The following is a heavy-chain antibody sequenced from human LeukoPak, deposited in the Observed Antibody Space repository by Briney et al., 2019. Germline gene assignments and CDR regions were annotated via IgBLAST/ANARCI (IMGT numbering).Heavy chain of an antibody. D-gene: IGHD2-15*01. CDR2: IYYSGST. V-gene: IGHV4-61*01. CDR3: ARDSGHCSGGSCPAWGMDV. Sequence: SETLSLTCTVSGGSVSSGSYYWSWIRQPPGKGLEWIGYIYYSGSTNYNPSLKSRVTISVDTSKNQFSLKLSSVTAADTAVHYCARDSGHCSGGSCPAWGMDVWGKGTTVTVSS. J-gene: IGHJ6*04. CDR1: GGSVSSGSYY.